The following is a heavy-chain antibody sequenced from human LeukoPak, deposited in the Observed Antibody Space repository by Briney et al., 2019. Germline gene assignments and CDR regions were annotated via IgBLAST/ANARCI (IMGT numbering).Heavy chain of an antibody. CDR1: GFTFSSYG. J-gene: IGHJ5*02. CDR3: ALVSYSDILTGYYS. D-gene: IGHD3-9*01. CDR2: ISYDGSNK. V-gene: IGHV3-30*03. Sequence: SGGSLRLSCAASGFTFSSYGMHWVRQAPGKGLEWVAVISYDGSNKYYADSVKGRFTISRDNSKNTLYLQMNSLRAEDTAVYYCALVSYSDILTGYYSWGQGTLVTVS.